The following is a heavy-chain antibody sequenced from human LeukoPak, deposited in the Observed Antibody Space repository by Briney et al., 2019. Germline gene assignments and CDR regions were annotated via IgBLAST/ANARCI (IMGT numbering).Heavy chain of an antibody. D-gene: IGHD2-21*01. CDR2: ISGSGGST. V-gene: IGHV3-23*01. Sequence: GGSLRLTCEVSGITLSNYGMSWVRQAPGKGLKWVAGISGSGGSTNYADSVKGRFTISRDNPKNTLYLQMNSLRAEDTAVYFCAKRGVVIRVILVGFHKEAYYFDSWGQGALVTVS. CDR1: GITLSNYG. CDR3: AKRGVVIRVILVGFHKEAYYFDS. J-gene: IGHJ4*02.